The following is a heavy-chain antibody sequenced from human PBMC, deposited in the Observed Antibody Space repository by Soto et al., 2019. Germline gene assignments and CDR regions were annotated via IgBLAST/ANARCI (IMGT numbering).Heavy chain of an antibody. CDR3: ARDLWAAAPYYYGMDV. J-gene: IGHJ6*02. CDR2: INHSGST. V-gene: IGHV4-34*01. D-gene: IGHD6-13*01. CDR1: GGSFSGYY. Sequence: SETLSLTCAVYGGSFSGYYWSWIRQPPGKGLEWIGEINHSGSTNYNPSLKSRVTISVDTSKNQFSLKLSSVTAADTAVYYCARDLWAAAPYYYGMDVWGQGTTVTVSS.